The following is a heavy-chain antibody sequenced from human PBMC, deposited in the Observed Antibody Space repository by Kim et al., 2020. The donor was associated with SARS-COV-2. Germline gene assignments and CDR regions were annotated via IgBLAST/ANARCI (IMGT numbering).Heavy chain of an antibody. V-gene: IGHV3-23*01. CDR2: ISGSGGST. Sequence: GGSLRLSCAASGFTFSSYAMSWVRQAPGKGLEWVSAISGSGGSTYYADSVKGRFTISRDNSKNTLYLQMNSLRAEDTAVYYCAKCDGYSYGYAPKTIFDYWGQGTLVTVSS. CDR3: AKCDGYSYGYAPKTIFDY. J-gene: IGHJ4*02. D-gene: IGHD5-18*01. CDR1: GFTFSSYA.